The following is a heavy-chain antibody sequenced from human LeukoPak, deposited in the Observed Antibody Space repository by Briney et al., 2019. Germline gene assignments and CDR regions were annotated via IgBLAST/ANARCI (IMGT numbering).Heavy chain of an antibody. CDR2: ISSSSSYI. CDR1: GFTFSSYS. D-gene: IGHD2-15*01. CDR3: AIATRWSHYFDY. J-gene: IGHJ4*02. V-gene: IGHV3-21*01. Sequence: GGSLRLSCAASGFTFSSYSMNWVRQAPGKGLEWVSSISSSSSYIYYADSVKGRFTISRDNAKNLLYLQMNSLRAEDTAVYYCAIATRWSHYFDYWGQGTLVTVSS.